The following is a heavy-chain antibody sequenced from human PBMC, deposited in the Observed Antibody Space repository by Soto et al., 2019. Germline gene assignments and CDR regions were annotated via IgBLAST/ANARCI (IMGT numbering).Heavy chain of an antibody. Sequence: EVQLVQSGAEVKKPGASLKISCKGSGYSFISYWIGWVRQVPGKGLEWMGIIYPGDSDTRYSPSFQGQVTISADKSINTAYLQWSSLKASDTAMYYCARIMAASGTWFDYWGQGTLVTVSS. J-gene: IGHJ4*02. D-gene: IGHD3-16*01. CDR2: IYPGDSDT. CDR3: ARIMAASGTWFDY. CDR1: GYSFISYW. V-gene: IGHV5-51*01.